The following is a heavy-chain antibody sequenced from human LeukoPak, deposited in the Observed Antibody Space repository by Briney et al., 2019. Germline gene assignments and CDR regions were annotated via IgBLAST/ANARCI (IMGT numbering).Heavy chain of an antibody. V-gene: IGHV4-39*07. Sequence: TLSLTCTVTGVFHSSTPYCWGWIRQPRGEGLEGIGSIYSSGNKFYNASLKSRIHISLSQSKNHFLLKLNYVTGWGTAVEYCAIYCGSTSCYVTGGFDYWGQGTLVTVSS. CDR2: IYSSGNK. J-gene: IGHJ4*02. D-gene: IGHD2-2*01. CDR3: AIYCGSTSCYVTGGFDY. CDR1: GVFHSSTPYC.